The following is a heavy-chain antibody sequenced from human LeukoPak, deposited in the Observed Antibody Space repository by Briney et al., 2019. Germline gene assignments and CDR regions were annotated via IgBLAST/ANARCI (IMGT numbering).Heavy chain of an antibody. D-gene: IGHD1-26*01. CDR1: GGTFSSYA. CDR2: IMPIFCMA. J-gene: IGHJ4*02. Sequence: SVKVSCKASGGTFSSYAISWVRQAPGQGLEWMGRIMPIFCMANYAQKFQGRVTITADNSTSTAYMELSSLRSEDTDEYYCATNVVGATDDWGQGTLVTVSS. V-gene: IGHV1-69*04. CDR3: ATNVVGATDD.